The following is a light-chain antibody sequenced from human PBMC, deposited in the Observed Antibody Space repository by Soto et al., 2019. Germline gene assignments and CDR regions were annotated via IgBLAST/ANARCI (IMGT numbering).Light chain of an antibody. J-gene: IGKJ1*01. Sequence: DIQMTQSPFTLSASVGDRVAITCRASQSITTWLAWYQHKPGKAPKILIYKASSLQSGVPSRFSGSGYGTEFTLTISSMQPDDFATYYCQQYNTYSQTFGQGTKVEIK. CDR2: KAS. V-gene: IGKV1-5*03. CDR3: QQYNTYSQT. CDR1: QSITTW.